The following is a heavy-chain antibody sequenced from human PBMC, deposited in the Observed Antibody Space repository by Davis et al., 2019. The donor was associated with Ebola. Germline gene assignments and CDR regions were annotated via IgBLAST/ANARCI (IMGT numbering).Heavy chain of an antibody. CDR1: VITFSSYA. CDR2: ISGSGGST. Sequence: GESLKISCTDSVITFSSYAMTWVRQAPGKGLEWVSAISGSGGSTYYADSVKGRFTISRDNSKKTLYLQMNSLRAEDTAVYYCAKSGLSFGVVKYHYGMDVWGQGTTVTVSS. CDR3: AKSGLSFGVVKYHYGMDV. D-gene: IGHD3-3*01. J-gene: IGHJ6*02. V-gene: IGHV3-23*01.